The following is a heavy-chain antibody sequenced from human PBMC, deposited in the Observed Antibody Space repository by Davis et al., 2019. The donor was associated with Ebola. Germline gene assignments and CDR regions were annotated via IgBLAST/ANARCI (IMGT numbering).Heavy chain of an antibody. D-gene: IGHD6-13*01. Sequence: SLKISCAASGFTFDDYAMHWVRQAPGKGLEWVSGISWNSGSIGYADSVKGRFTISRDNAKNSLYLQMNSLRAEDTALYYCAKELPLLHSSSWYAPRPETRSDPWGQGTLVTVSS. CDR2: ISWNSGSI. J-gene: IGHJ5*02. CDR1: GFTFDDYA. V-gene: IGHV3-9*01. CDR3: AKELPLLHSSSWYAPRPETRSDP.